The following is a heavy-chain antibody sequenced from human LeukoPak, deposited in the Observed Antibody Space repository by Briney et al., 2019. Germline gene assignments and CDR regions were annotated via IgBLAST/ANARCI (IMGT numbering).Heavy chain of an antibody. CDR3: ARGYNSGSYWGPYYFDY. J-gene: IGHJ4*02. Sequence: GGSLRLSCAASGFTFSSYAMSWVRQAPGMGLEWVSYISSSGSTIYYADSVKGRFTISRDNAKNSLYLQMNSLRAEDTAVYYCARGYNSGSYWGPYYFDYWGQETLVTVSS. D-gene: IGHD1-26*01. V-gene: IGHV3-48*03. CDR2: ISSSGSTI. CDR1: GFTFSSYA.